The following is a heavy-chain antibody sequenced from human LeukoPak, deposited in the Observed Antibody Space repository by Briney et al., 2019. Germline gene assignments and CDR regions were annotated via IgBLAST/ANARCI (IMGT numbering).Heavy chain of an antibody. CDR3: AIPGVSDY. J-gene: IGHJ4*02. Sequence: GASVKVSCKASGGTLSSYTITWVRQAPGQGLEWMGGIIHIFGTADYAQKFQGRVTITPDESTSTAYMELSSLRSEDTAVYYCAIPGVSDYWGQGTLVTVSS. V-gene: IGHV1-69*13. CDR1: GGTLSSYT. CDR2: IIHIFGTA.